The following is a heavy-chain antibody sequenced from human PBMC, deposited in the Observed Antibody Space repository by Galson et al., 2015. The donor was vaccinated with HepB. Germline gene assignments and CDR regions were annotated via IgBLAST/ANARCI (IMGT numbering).Heavy chain of an antibody. D-gene: IGHD3-22*01. J-gene: IGHJ4*02. CDR1: GYTLTELS. CDR3: ATSYYYESPEGGDY. V-gene: IGHV1-24*01. CDR2: FDPEDGET. Sequence: SVKVSCKVSGYTLTELSMHWVRQAPGKGLEWMGGFDPEDGETIYAQKFQGRVTMTEDTSTDTAYMELSSLRSEDTAVYYCATSYYYESPEGGDYWGQGTLVTVSS.